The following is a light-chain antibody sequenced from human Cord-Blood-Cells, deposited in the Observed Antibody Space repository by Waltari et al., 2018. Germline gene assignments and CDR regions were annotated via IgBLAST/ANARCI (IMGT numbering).Light chain of an antibody. V-gene: IGKV4-1*01. CDR3: QQYYSNPYT. Sequence: DIVMNQSPDSLAVSLGERATINCKSSQSVLYSSNNKNYLAWYQQKPGQPPKLLIYWASTRESGVPERFSGSGSGTDFTLTISSLQAEDVAVYYCQQYYSNPYTFGQGTKLEIK. CDR1: QSVLYSSNNKNY. CDR2: WAS. J-gene: IGKJ2*01.